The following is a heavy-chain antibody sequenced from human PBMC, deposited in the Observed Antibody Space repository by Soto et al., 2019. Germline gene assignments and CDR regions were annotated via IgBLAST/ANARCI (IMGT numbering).Heavy chain of an antibody. CDR1: GGTFSSYA. D-gene: IGHD1-1*01. CDR3: ARNVYRDGFKNEYYYYGMDV. V-gene: IGHV1-69*13. CDR2: IIPIFGTA. Sequence: ASVKVSCKASGGTFSSYAISWVRQAPGQGLEWMGGIIPIFGTANYAQKFQGRVTITADESTSTAYMELSSLRSEDTAVYYCARNVYRDGFKNEYYYYGMDVWGQGTTVTVSS. J-gene: IGHJ6*02.